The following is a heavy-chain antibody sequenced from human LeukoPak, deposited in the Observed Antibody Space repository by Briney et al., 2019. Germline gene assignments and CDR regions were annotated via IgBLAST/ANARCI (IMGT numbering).Heavy chain of an antibody. CDR1: GYIFTGCY. J-gene: IGHJ3*02. D-gene: IGHD1-26*01. CDR2: INPNSGGT. Sequence: ASVKVSCKASGYIFTGCYMHWVRQAPGQGLEWMGWINPNSGGTNYAQKFQGRVTMTRDTSISTAYMELSRLRSDDTAVYYCARAYSGSANNAFNIWGQGTMVTVSS. CDR3: ARAYSGSANNAFNI. V-gene: IGHV1-2*02.